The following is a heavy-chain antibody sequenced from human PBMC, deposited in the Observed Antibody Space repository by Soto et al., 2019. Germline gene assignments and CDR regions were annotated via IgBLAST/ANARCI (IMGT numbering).Heavy chain of an antibody. V-gene: IGHV4-31*03. Sequence: SETLSLTCTVSGGSISSGGYYWSWIRQNPGKGLEWIGYIFYSGTTNYNPSLKSRLTIAVDTSKNQFSLKLKSLTAADTAVYYCARDETTTDVFEIWGQGTVVTISS. D-gene: IGHD4-17*01. J-gene: IGHJ3*02. CDR1: GGSISSGGYY. CDR3: ARDETTTDVFEI. CDR2: IFYSGTT.